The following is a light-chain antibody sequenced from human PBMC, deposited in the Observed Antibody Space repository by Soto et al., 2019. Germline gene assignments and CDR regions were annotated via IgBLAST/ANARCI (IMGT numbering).Light chain of an antibody. CDR3: QQYNSYPSST. V-gene: IGKV1-5*03. CDR1: QSISSW. CDR2: KAS. Sequence: DIQMTQSPSTLSASIGDRVAITCRASQSISSWLAWYQQKPGKAPKLLIYKASSLQSGVPSRFSGSRSGTEYTLTISSMQPDDFATYYCQQYNSYPSSTFGQGTRLEIK. J-gene: IGKJ5*01.